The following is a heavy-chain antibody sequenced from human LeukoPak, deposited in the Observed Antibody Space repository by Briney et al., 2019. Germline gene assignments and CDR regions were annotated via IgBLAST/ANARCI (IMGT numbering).Heavy chain of an antibody. D-gene: IGHD4-17*01. J-gene: IGHJ6*03. CDR2: IYYSGST. CDR3: ASYGDYGAYYYNMDV. Sequence: KPSETLSLTCTVSGGSISSSSYYWGWIRQPPGKGLEWIGSIYYSGSTYYNPSLKSRVTISVDTSKNQFSLKLSSVTAADTAVYYCASYGDYGAYYYNMDVWGKGTTVTISS. V-gene: IGHV4-39*01. CDR1: GGSISSSSYY.